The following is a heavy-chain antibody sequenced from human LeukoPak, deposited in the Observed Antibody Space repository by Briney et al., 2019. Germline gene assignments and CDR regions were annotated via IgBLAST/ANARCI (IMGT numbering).Heavy chain of an antibody. CDR2: FDPEDGET. CDR1: GYTLTELS. V-gene: IGHV1-24*01. CDR3: ATLPRVFGSSWYFDY. J-gene: IGHJ4*02. Sequence: ASVKVSCKVSGYTLTELSMHWVRQAPGKELEWMGGFDPEDGETIYAQKFQGRVTMTEDTSTDTAYMELSSLRSEDTAVYYCATLPRVFGSSWYFDYWGQGTLVTVSS. D-gene: IGHD6-13*01.